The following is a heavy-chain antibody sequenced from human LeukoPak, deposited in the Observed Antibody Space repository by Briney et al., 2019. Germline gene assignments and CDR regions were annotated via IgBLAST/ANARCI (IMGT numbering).Heavy chain of an antibody. CDR1: GGSISSGGYY. CDR2: INHSGST. V-gene: IGHV4-61*08. D-gene: IGHD3-3*01. Sequence: PSETLSLTCTVSGGSISSGGYYWSWIRQPPGKGLEWIGEINHSGSTNYNPSLKSRVTISVDTSKNQFSLKLSSVTAADTAVYYCARAEKYYDFWSGYRAQNYYYGMDVWGQGTTVTVSS. J-gene: IGHJ6*02. CDR3: ARAEKYYDFWSGYRAQNYYYGMDV.